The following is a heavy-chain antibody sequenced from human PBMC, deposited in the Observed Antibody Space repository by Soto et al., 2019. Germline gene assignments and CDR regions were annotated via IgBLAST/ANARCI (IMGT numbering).Heavy chain of an antibody. CDR3: ARVSGISVAEV. J-gene: IGHJ4*02. Sequence: QVQLVQSGAEVKKLGASVKVSCKASGYTFTGYAMHWVRQAPGQRLEWMGWINAGNGNTKYSQKFQGRVTITRDTSASTAYMELSSLRSEDTAVYYCARVSGISVAEVWGQGTLVTVSS. V-gene: IGHV1-3*01. CDR1: GYTFTGYA. D-gene: IGHD6-19*01. CDR2: INAGNGNT.